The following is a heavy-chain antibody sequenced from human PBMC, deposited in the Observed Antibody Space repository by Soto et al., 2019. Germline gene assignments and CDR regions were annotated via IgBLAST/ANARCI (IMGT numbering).Heavy chain of an antibody. V-gene: IGHV2-5*02. CDR3: AHWGATMIPGCRGPAFDV. J-gene: IGHJ3*01. CDR1: GISLNRHGVG. D-gene: IGHD3-22*01. Sequence: QITLRETGPALVRPTQTLTLPCTLSGISLNRHGVGVGWICQPPGKALEWLALIYWDDDKRFSTSLKSRLTITKDTSKNEVVLTLANMDPADSVTYYCAHWGATMIPGCRGPAFDVWVQGTLVAVSS. CDR2: IYWDDDK.